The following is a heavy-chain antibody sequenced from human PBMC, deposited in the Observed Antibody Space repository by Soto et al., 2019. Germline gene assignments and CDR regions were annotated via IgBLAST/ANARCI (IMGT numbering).Heavy chain of an antibody. CDR2: ISSTSSAI. V-gene: IGHV3-48*04. J-gene: IGHJ5*02. Sequence: DVQLVESGGGLVQPGGSLTLSCAASGFTFGSYSMNWVRQAPGKGLEWVSYISSTSSAIWYADSLKGRFIISRDNAENSLYLQMHSLRAEDTAVYFCARGWGWSSGSCYCTSWGQGTLVTVSS. CDR1: GFTFGSYS. CDR3: ARGWGWSSGSCYCTS. D-gene: IGHD2-15*01.